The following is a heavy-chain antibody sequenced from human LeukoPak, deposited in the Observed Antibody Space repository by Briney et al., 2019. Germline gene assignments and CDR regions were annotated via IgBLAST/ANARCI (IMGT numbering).Heavy chain of an antibody. J-gene: IGHJ4*02. CDR1: GFTFSTYN. D-gene: IGHD3-10*01. Sequence: GGSLRLSCAASGFTFSTYNMNWVRQAPGKGLEWVGRTRNKANSYTTEYAASVKGRFTISRDDSKNSLYLQMYSLKTEDTAVYYCARVRGAPRDQVDWAFDYWGQGTLVTVSS. CDR3: ARVRGAPRDQVDWAFDY. CDR2: TRNKANSYTT. V-gene: IGHV3-72*01.